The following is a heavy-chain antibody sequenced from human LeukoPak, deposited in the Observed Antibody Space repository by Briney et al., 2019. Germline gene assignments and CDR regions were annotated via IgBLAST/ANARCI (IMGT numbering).Heavy chain of an antibody. J-gene: IGHJ3*02. D-gene: IGHD3-3*01. CDR3: ARGDNLLRFLEVDAFDI. CDR2: INHSGST. V-gene: IGHV4-34*01. Sequence: SETLSLTCAVYGGSFSGYYWSWIRQPPGKGLEWIGEINHSGSTNYNPSLKTRVTISVDTSKNQFSLNLSSVTAADTAVYYCARGDNLLRFLEVDAFDIWGQGTVVTVSS. CDR1: GGSFSGYY.